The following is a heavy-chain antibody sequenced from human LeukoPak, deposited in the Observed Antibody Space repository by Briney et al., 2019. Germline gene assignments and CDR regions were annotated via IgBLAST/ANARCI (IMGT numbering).Heavy chain of an antibody. V-gene: IGHV4-31*03. D-gene: IGHD3-9*01. CDR1: GGSISSGGYY. CDR3: AKLRENYDILNYGMDV. CDR2: IYYSGST. Sequence: SQTLSLTCTVSGGSISSGGYYWSWIRQHPGKGLEWIGNIYYSGSTYYNPSLKSRVTISVDTSKNQFSLKLSSVTAADTAVYYCAKLRENYDILNYGMDVWCQGTTVTVSS. J-gene: IGHJ6*02.